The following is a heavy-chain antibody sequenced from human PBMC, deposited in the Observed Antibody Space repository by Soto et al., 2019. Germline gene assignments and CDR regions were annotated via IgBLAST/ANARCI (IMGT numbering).Heavy chain of an antibody. CDR1: GGTFSSYA. CDR2: IIPIFGTA. D-gene: IGHD3-10*01. J-gene: IGHJ5*02. V-gene: IGHV1-69*01. Sequence: QVQLVQSGAEVKKPGSSVKVSCKASGGTFSSYAISWVRQAPGQGREWMGGIIPIFGTANYAQKFQGRVPITAEESTRTDYMELSSMRSEETAVYYCARSEPTMVRGVIISNWFDPWGQGTLVTVSS. CDR3: ARSEPTMVRGVIISNWFDP.